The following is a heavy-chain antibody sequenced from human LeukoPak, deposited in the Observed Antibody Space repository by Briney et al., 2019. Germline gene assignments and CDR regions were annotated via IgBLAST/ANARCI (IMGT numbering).Heavy chain of an antibody. Sequence: ASVKVSCKASGYSFSGYYMHWVRQAPGQGLEWMGWINPDSGGTKYAQKFQGRVTMTRGTSISTAYMDLSSLRSDDTAVYYCARDRVGGHDFDYWGQGTLVTVSS. J-gene: IGHJ4*02. D-gene: IGHD1-26*01. CDR3: ARDRVGGHDFDY. CDR2: INPDSGGT. V-gene: IGHV1-2*02. CDR1: GYSFSGYY.